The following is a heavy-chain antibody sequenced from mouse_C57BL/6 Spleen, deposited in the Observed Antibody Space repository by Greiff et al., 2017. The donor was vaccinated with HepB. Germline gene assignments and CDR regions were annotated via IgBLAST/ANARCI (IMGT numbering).Heavy chain of an antibody. J-gene: IGHJ4*01. Sequence: VQRVESGPELVKPGASVKLSCKASGYTITSYDINWVKQRPGQGLEWIGWIYPRDGSTKYNEKFKGKATLTVDTSSSTAYMELHSLTSEDSAVYFCARSEVVASYYYAMDYWGQGTSVTVSS. CDR2: IYPRDGST. CDR3: ARSEVVASYYYAMDY. V-gene: IGHV1-85*01. D-gene: IGHD1-1*01. CDR1: GYTITSYD.